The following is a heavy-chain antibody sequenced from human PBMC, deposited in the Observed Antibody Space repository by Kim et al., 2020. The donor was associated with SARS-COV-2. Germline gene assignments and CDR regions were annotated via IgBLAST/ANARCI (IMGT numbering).Heavy chain of an antibody. CDR3: ARGPIPSVYYYYYGMDV. J-gene: IGHJ6*02. D-gene: IGHD2-2*02. CDR1: GGTFSSYA. CDR2: IIPIFGTA. V-gene: IGHV1-69*13. Sequence: SVKVSCKASGGTFSSYAISWVRQAPGQGLEWMGGIIPIFGTANYAQKFQGRVTITADESTSTAYMELSSLRSEDTAVYYCARGPIPSVYYYYYGMDVWGQGTTVTVSS.